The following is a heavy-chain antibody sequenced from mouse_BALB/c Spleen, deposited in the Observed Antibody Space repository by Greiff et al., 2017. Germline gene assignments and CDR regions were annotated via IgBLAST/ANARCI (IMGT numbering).Heavy chain of an antibody. CDR2: ISYSGST. J-gene: IGHJ3*01. V-gene: IGHV3-2*02. CDR1: GYSITSDYA. D-gene: IGHD2-3*01. CDR3: ASRDGYWGFAY. Sequence: DVKVEESGPGLVKPSQSLSLTCTVTGYSITSDYAWNWIRQFPGNKLEWMGYISYSGSTSYNPSLKSRISITRDTSKNQFFLQLNSVTTEDTATYYCASRDGYWGFAYWGQGTLVTVSA.